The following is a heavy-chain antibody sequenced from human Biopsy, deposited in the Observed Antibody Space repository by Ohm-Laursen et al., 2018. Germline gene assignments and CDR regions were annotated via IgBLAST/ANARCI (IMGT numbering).Heavy chain of an antibody. Sequence: GSSVKVSCKVSGYSLSTYDVNWVRRARGQGLEWMGWMIPSSGKTGYAQRFQGRVTLTMNTSISTAYMELSGLRSEDTAVYFCARGYSRRVSIFEASIYWFDTWGQGTLVTVSS. CDR2: MIPSSGKT. CDR1: GYSLSTYD. V-gene: IGHV1-8*01. J-gene: IGHJ5*02. CDR3: ARGYSRRVSIFEASIYWFDT. D-gene: IGHD6-6*01.